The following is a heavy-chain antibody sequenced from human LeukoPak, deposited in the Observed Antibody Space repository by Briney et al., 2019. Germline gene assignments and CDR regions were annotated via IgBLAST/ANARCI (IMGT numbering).Heavy chain of an antibody. CDR1: GGSISSSSYY. CDR2: IYYSGST. J-gene: IGHJ5*02. D-gene: IGHD3-3*01. Sequence: SETLSLTCTVSGGSISSSSYYWGWIRQPPGKGLEWIGSIYYSGSTYYNPSLKSRVTISVDTSKNQFSLKLSSVTAADTAVYYCARRPCITIFGVVIKYNWFDPWGQGTLVTVSS. V-gene: IGHV4-39*07. CDR3: ARRPCITIFGVVIKYNWFDP.